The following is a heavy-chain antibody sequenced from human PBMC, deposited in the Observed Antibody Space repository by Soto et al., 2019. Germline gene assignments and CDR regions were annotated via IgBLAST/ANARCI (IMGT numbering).Heavy chain of an antibody. CDR2: IYPGDSDT. Sequence: GESLKISCKGSGYSFTSYWIGWVRQMPGKGLEWMGIIYPGDSDTRYSPSFQGQVTISADKSISTAYLQWSSLKASDTAMYYCASPNRDYYYGMDVWGQGTTVNVSS. D-gene: IGHD1-26*01. J-gene: IGHJ6*02. CDR1: GYSFTSYW. CDR3: ASPNRDYYYGMDV. V-gene: IGHV5-51*01.